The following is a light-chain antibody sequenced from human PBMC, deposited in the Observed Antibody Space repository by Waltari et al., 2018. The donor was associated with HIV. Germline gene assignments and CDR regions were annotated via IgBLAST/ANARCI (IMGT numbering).Light chain of an antibody. V-gene: IGKV3-15*01. J-gene: IGKJ2*01. Sequence: ETVLTQSPATLPVSPGETATLTCSASPNVNRALAWYQQRTGHPPRLLIVSTSHRSFGVPAKFSGSGWVTEFSLTISSLQSEDSAVYYCQQYHSKSPMYTFGQGTKLEIK. CDR3: QQYHSKSPMYT. CDR1: PNVNRA. CDR2: STS.